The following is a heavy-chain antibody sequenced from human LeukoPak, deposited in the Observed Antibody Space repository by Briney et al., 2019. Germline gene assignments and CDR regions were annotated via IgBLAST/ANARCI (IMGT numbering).Heavy chain of an antibody. D-gene: IGHD2-2*01. CDR1: GYTFTSYG. Sequence: ASVKVSCKASGYTFTSYGISWVRQAPGQGLEWMGWISAYNGNTNYAQKLQGRVTMTTDTSTSTAYMGLRSLRSDDTAVYYCARTKPRYCSSTSCPSHWFDPWGQGTLVTVSS. J-gene: IGHJ5*02. CDR3: ARTKPRYCSSTSCPSHWFDP. V-gene: IGHV1-18*01. CDR2: ISAYNGNT.